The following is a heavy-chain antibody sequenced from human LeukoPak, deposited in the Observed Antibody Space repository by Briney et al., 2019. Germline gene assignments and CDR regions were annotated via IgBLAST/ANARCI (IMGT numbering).Heavy chain of an antibody. D-gene: IGHD5-24*01. CDR1: GFISPYG. J-gene: IGHJ4*02. V-gene: IGHV3-33*01. CDR3: GRGRDGASAY. CDR2: IWHDGTNK. Sequence: GRSLRLSCAASGFISPYGMHWVRQAPGKGLEWVAGIWHDGTNKNYADSVKGRFTISRDNSKNTLYLQMNGLRAEDTAVYYCGRGRDGASAYWGQGALVTVSS.